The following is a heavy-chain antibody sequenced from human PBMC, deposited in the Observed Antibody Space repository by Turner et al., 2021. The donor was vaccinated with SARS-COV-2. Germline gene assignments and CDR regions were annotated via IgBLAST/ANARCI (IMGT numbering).Heavy chain of an antibody. J-gene: IGHJ4*02. CDR1: GFTFSSYG. CDR2: IWYDGSNK. V-gene: IGHV3-33*01. Sequence: QVQLVESGGGVVQPGRSLRLSCAASGFTFSSYGMHWVRQAPGKGLEWVAVIWYDGSNKYYADSVKGRFTICRDNSKNTLYLQMNSLRAEDTAVYYCARDGMVGATGIDYWGQGTLVTVSS. D-gene: IGHD1-26*01. CDR3: ARDGMVGATGIDY.